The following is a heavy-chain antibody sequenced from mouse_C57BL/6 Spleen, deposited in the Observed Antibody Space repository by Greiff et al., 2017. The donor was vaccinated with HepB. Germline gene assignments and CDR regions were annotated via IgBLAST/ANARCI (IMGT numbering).Heavy chain of an antibody. Sequence: EVHLVESGGGLVKPGGSLKLSCAASGFTFSDYGMHWVRQAPEKGLEWVAYISSGSSTIYYADTVKGRFTISRDNAKNTLFLQMTSLRSEDTAMYYCARTGGSSYYWYFDVWGTGTTVTVSS. J-gene: IGHJ1*03. CDR2: ISSGSSTI. CDR1: GFTFSDYG. D-gene: IGHD1-1*01. CDR3: ARTGGSSYYWYFDV. V-gene: IGHV5-17*01.